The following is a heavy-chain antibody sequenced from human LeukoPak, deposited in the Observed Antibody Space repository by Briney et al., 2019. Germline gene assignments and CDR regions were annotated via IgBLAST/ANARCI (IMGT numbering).Heavy chain of an antibody. D-gene: IGHD5-12*01. V-gene: IGHV3-33*01. CDR2: IWYDGSNK. J-gene: IGHJ4*02. CDR1: GFTFSSYG. Sequence: GGSLRLSCAASGFTFSSYGMHWVRQAPGKGLEWVAVIWYDGSNKYYADSVKGRFTISRDNSKNTLYLQMNSLRAEDTAVYYCARGGLATIWRDFDYWGQGTLVTVSS. CDR3: ARGGLATIWRDFDY.